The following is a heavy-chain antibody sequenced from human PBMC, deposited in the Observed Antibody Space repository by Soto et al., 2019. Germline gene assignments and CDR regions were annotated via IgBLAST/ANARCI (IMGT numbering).Heavy chain of an antibody. V-gene: IGHV3-15*01. CDR1: GFTFSNAW. J-gene: IGHJ2*01. Sequence: EVQLVESGGDLVKPGGSLRLSCAASGFTFSNAWMTWVRQAPGKGLEWVGRIKHKSDGGTADYAAPVKGRFTISRDQSKHTLYLQINSLKTDDTAVYYRTTAPVAGPGAWYFDLWGRGTLVTVSS. CDR2: IKHKSDGGTA. D-gene: IGHD6-19*01. CDR3: TTAPVAGPGAWYFDL.